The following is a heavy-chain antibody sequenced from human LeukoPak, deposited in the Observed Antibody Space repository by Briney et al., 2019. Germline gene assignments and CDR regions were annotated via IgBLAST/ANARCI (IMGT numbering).Heavy chain of an antibody. CDR1: GFTFSSYS. J-gene: IGHJ4*02. Sequence: PGGSLRLSCAASGFTFSSYSMNWVRQAPGKGLEWVSYISGTSNTIYYADSVEGRFIVSRDNAKNSLYLQMNSLRAEDTAIYYCARDLGSYSTGWYMGFDYWGQGTLVTVSS. CDR2: ISGTSNTI. V-gene: IGHV3-48*01. CDR3: ARDLGSYSTGWYMGFDY. D-gene: IGHD6-19*01.